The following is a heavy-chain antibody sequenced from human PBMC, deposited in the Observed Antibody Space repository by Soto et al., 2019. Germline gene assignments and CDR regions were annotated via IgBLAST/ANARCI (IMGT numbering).Heavy chain of an antibody. J-gene: IGHJ4*02. CDR3: ARGLYCGGCWYSDFDD. D-gene: IGHD2-21*02. Sequence: VQLVQSGAEVKKPGSSVKVSCKASGGTFSNYPFIWVRQAPGPGLDWMGGIIPTFGTTDYGQRFQGRVTTTEDESTYTADMELSSLSSDEAAGYSCARGLYCGGCWYSDFDDWCQGTLVTVSS. CDR1: GGTFSNYP. CDR2: IIPTFGTT. V-gene: IGHV1-69*01.